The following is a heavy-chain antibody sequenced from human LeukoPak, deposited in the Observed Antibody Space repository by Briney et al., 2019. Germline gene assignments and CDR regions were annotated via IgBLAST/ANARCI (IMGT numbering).Heavy chain of an antibody. Sequence: GGSLRLSCAASGFTFSSHWMHLVRQAPGKGLLSVSRINGAGNNTTYADSVKGRFTISRDNAKNTLYLHMNSLRAEDTAVYHCARSKSWYSTDVWGQGTMVTVSS. V-gene: IGHV3-74*03. CDR2: INGAGNNT. CDR3: ARSKSWYSTDV. D-gene: IGHD2-15*01. J-gene: IGHJ3*01. CDR1: GFTFSSHW.